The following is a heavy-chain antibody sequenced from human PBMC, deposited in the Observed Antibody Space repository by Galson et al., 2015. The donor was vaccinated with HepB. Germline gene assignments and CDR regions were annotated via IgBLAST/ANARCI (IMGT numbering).Heavy chain of an antibody. V-gene: IGHV3-30*18. CDR2: ISYDGSNK. D-gene: IGHD3-3*01. Sequence: SLRLSCAASGFTFSSYGMHWVRQAPGKGLEWVAVISYDGSNKYYADSVKGRFTISRDNSKNTLYLQMNSLRAEDTAVYYCAKVRARITIFGVYDYWGQGTLVTVSS. CDR3: AKVRARITIFGVYDY. CDR1: GFTFSSYG. J-gene: IGHJ4*02.